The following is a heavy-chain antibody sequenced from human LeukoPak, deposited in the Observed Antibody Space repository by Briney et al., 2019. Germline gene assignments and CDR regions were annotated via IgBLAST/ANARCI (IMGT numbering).Heavy chain of an antibody. J-gene: IGHJ5*02. V-gene: IGHV4-34*01. CDR3: ARHVRIAVANNWFDP. Sequence: SETLSLTCAVYGGSFSGYYWSWIRQHPGKGLEWIGEINHSGSTNYNPSLKSRVTISVDTSKNQFSLKLSSVTAADTAVYYCARHVRIAVANNWFDPWGQGTLVTVSS. D-gene: IGHD6-19*01. CDR1: GGSFSGYY. CDR2: INHSGST.